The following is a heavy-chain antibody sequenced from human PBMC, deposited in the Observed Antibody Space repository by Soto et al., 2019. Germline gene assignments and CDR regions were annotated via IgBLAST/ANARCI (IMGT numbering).Heavy chain of an antibody. V-gene: IGHV3-30*04. CDR2: ISYDGSNK. J-gene: IGHJ4*02. CDR1: GGTFDSYA. Sequence: QVQLVQSGAAVKKPGSSVKVSCKASGGTFDSYAISWVRQAPGKGLEWVAVISYDGSNKYYADSVKGRFTISRDNSKNTLYLQMNSLRAEDTAVYYCAKDYWEPMHYYGSGSTDYWGQGTLVTVSS. D-gene: IGHD3-10*01. CDR3: AKDYWEPMHYYGSGSTDY.